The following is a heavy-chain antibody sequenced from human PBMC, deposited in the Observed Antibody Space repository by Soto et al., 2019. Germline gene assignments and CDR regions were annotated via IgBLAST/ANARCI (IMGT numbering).Heavy chain of an antibody. J-gene: IGHJ4*02. CDR2: ISGSGGST. V-gene: IGHV3-23*01. Sequence: EVQLLESGGGLVQPGGSLRLSCAASGFTFSSYAMSWVRQAPGKGLEWVSAISGSGGSTYYADSVKGRFTISRDNSKNTLYLQMNSLRAEDTAVYYCAKDELWFGEVRIPYYFDYWGQGTLVTVSS. D-gene: IGHD3-10*01. CDR3: AKDELWFGEVRIPYYFDY. CDR1: GFTFSSYA.